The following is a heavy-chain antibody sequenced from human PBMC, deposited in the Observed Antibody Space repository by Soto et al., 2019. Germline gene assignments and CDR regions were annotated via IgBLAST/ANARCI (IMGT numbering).Heavy chain of an antibody. V-gene: IGHV3-66*02. D-gene: IGHD6-6*01. J-gene: IGHJ3*02. CDR3: AWESSSGAYDAFDI. CDR1: GFTVSSNY. Sequence: GGSLRLYCAASGFTVSSNYMSWVRQAPGKGLEWVSVIYSGGSTDYADSVKGRFTISRDNSKNTLYLQMNSLRAEDTAVYYCAWESSSGAYDAFDIWGQGTIGTVSS. CDR2: IYSGGST.